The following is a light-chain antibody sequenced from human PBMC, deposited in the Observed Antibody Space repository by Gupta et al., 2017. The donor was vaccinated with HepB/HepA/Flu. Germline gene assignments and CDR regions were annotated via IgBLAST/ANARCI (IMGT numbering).Light chain of an antibody. CDR3: RSYTTSSTQV. Sequence: QSALTQPASVPGSPGQSLPISCTGTRSYVGTSTSVSWYQQHPGKATKLIIYDVNNRPAGGANRFSGSKSGNTAVMTISGLQAEDEADYYGRSYTTSSTQVFGTGTKVTVL. CDR2: DVN. J-gene: IGLJ1*01. CDR1: RSYVGTSTS. V-gene: IGLV2-14*03.